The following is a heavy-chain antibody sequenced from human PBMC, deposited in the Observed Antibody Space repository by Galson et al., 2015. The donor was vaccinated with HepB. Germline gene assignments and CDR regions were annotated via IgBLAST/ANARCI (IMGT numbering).Heavy chain of an antibody. CDR3: ARRPRWELTYYYNYGMDV. Sequence: SLRLSCAASGFTFSSYSMNWVRQAPGKGLEWVSYISSSSSTLYYADSVKGRFTISRENAKNSLYLQMNSLRAEDTAVYYCARRPRWELTYYYNYGMDVWGLGTTVTVSS. CDR1: GFTFSSYS. V-gene: IGHV3-48*04. CDR2: ISSSSSTL. D-gene: IGHD1-26*01. J-gene: IGHJ6*02.